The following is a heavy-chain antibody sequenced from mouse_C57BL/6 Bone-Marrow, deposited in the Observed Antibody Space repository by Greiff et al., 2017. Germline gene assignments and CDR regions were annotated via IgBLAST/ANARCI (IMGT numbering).Heavy chain of an antibody. J-gene: IGHJ1*03. CDR2: ISYDGSN. CDR3: ARDGYYRWYFDV. D-gene: IGHD2-3*01. Sequence: EVQLQQSGPGLVKPSQSLSLTCSVTGYSITSGYYWNWIRQFPGNKLEWMGYISYDGSNNYNPSLKNRISITRDTCKNQFFLKLNSVTTEDTATYYCARDGYYRWYFDVWGTGTTVTVSS. V-gene: IGHV3-6*01. CDR1: GYSITSGYY.